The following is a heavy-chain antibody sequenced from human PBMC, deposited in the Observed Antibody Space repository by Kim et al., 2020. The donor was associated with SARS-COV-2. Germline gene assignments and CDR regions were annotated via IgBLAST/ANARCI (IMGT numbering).Heavy chain of an antibody. J-gene: IGHJ4*02. CDR2: ISYDGSNK. Sequence: GSLRLSCAASGFTFSSYAMHWVRQAPGKGLEWVAVISYDGSNKYYADSVKGRFTISRDNSKNTLYLQMNSLRAEDTAVYYCARDRVGAFDYWGQGTLVTVSS. CDR3: ARDRVGAFDY. V-gene: IGHV3-30*04. CDR1: GFTFSSYA. D-gene: IGHD1-26*01.